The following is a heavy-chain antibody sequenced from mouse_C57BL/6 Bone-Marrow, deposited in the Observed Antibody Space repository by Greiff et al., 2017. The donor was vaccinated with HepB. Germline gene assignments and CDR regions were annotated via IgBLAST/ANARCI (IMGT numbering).Heavy chain of an antibody. V-gene: IGHV1-52*01. CDR1: GYTFTSYW. Sequence: QVQLQQPGAELVRPGSSVKLSCKASGYTFTSYWMNWVKQRPIQGLEWIGNIDPSDSETNYNQKFKDKSTLTVDKSSSTAYMQLSSLTSEDTAVYYCARSYCAGPPSIAYWGQGTLVTVSA. CDR2: IDPSDSET. J-gene: IGHJ3*01. D-gene: IGHD1-1*01. CDR3: ARSYCAGPPSIAY.